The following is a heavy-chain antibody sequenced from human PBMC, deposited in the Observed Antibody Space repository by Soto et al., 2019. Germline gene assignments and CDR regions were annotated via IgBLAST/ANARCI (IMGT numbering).Heavy chain of an antibody. CDR3: ARAAITMVRGFSYNWFDP. CDR1: GYTFTGYY. D-gene: IGHD3-10*01. Sequence: ASVKVSCKASGYTFTGYYMHWVRQTPGQGLEWMGWINPNSGGTNYAQKFQGWVTMTRDTSISTAYSELIRLRYDDTAVYSCARAAITMVRGFSYNWFDPWGQGTLVTVSS. J-gene: IGHJ5*02. CDR2: INPNSGGT. V-gene: IGHV1-2*04.